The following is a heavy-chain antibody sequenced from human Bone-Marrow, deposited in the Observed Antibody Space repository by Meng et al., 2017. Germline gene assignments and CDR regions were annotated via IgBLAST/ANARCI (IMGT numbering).Heavy chain of an antibody. J-gene: IGHJ4*02. CDR2: ISYDGSNK. CDR3: ARDPGLYYFDY. CDR1: GFTFSSYA. D-gene: IGHD2-15*01. Sequence: GESLKISCAASGFTFSSYAMHWVRQAPGKGLEWVAVISYDGSNKYYADSVKDRFTISRDNSKNTLYLQMNSLRAEDTAVYYCARDPGLYYFDYWGQGTLVTVSS. V-gene: IGHV3-30*01.